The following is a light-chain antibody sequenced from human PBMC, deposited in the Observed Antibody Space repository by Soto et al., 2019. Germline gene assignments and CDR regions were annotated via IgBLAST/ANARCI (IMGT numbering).Light chain of an antibody. J-gene: IGLJ1*01. CDR2: EVS. CDR3: SSYRTGCPFV. V-gene: IGLV2-14*01. Sequence: QSALTQPASVSGSPGQSIAISCTGTSSDVGGYNYVSWYQQLPGKAPKLLISEVSNRPSGVSHRFSGSKSGNTASLTISGLQAEDEADYYCSSYRTGCPFVFGTGTKVTVL. CDR1: SSDVGGYNY.